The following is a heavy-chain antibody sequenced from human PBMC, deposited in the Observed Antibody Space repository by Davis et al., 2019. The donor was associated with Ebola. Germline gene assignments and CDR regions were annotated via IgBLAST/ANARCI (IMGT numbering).Heavy chain of an antibody. V-gene: IGHV3-33*08. CDR2: IWYDGSNK. J-gene: IGHJ4*02. CDR1: GFTFNSYG. CDR3: AREAAHCGGDCHDY. D-gene: IGHD2-21*01. Sequence: GESLKISCAASGFTFNSYGMHWVRQAPGKGLEWVAVIWYDGSNKYYADSVKGRFTISRDNAKNSLHLQMDSLRAEDTAVYYCAREAAHCGGDCHDYLGQGTLVTVSS.